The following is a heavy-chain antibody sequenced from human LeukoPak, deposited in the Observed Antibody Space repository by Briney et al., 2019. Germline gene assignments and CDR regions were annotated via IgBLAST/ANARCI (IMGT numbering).Heavy chain of an antibody. CDR2: IIPIFGTA. V-gene: IGHV1-69*13. D-gene: IGHD4-17*01. CDR3: ARGGDFVPTVTNFDY. Sequence: SVMVSCKASGGTFSSYAISWVRQAPGQGLEWMGWIIPIFGTANYAQKFQGRVTITADESTSTAYMELSSLRSEDTAVYYCARGGDFVPTVTNFDYWGQGTLVTVSS. J-gene: IGHJ4*02. CDR1: GGTFSSYA.